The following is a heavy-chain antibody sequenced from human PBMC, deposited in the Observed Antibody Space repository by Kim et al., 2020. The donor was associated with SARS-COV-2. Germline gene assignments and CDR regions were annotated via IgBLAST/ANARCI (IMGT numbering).Heavy chain of an antibody. J-gene: IGHJ2*01. V-gene: IGHV1-18*01. Sequence: TNYAQKLQGRVAMTTDTATSTAYMELRSLRSDDTAVYYCARAMGPRYFDLWGRGTLGTVSS. CDR2: T. CDR3: ARAMGPRYFDL.